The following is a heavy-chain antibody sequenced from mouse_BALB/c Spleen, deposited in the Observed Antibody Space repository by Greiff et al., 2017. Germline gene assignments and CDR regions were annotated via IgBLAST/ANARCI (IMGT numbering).Heavy chain of an antibody. CDR2: ISYSGST. Sequence: EVKVVDSGPGLVKPSQSLSLTCTVTGYSITSDYAWNWIRQFPGNKLEWMGYISYSGSTSYNPSLKSRISSTRDTSKNQFFLQLNSVTTEDTATYYCARGYRYDGTPYAMDYWGQGTSVTVSS. V-gene: IGHV3-2*02. J-gene: IGHJ4*01. CDR1: GYSITSDYA. CDR3: ARGYRYDGTPYAMDY. D-gene: IGHD2-14*01.